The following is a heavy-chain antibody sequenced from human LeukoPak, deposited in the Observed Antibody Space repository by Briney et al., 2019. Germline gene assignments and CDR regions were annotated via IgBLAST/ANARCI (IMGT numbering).Heavy chain of an antibody. V-gene: IGHV3-64*01. CDR2: ISSNGGST. D-gene: IGHD2-2*01. Sequence: GGSLRLSCAASGFTFSSYAMHWVRQAPGKGLEYVSAISSNGGSTYYANSVKGRFTISRDNSKNTLYLQVGSLRAEDMAVYYCARDGTYRYCSSTSCFRDAFDIWGQGTMVTVSS. J-gene: IGHJ3*02. CDR3: ARDGTYRYCSSTSCFRDAFDI. CDR1: GFTFSSYA.